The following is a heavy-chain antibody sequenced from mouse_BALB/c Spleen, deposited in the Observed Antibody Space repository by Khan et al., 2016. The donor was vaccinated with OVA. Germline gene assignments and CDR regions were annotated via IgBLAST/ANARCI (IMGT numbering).Heavy chain of an antibody. D-gene: IGHD1-3*01. J-gene: IGHJ3*01. CDR3: AREWAAWFSY. CDR2: IYPGSDNT. Sequence: QVRLQQSGAELARPGASVTLSCKASGYTFTDYYINWMRQRTGQGLEWIGEIYPGSDNTYYNQKFKGKATLTADKSSSTAYMQLTSLTSEDSAVYFCAREWAAWFSYWGQGTLVTVSA. CDR1: GYTFTDYY. V-gene: IGHV1-77*01.